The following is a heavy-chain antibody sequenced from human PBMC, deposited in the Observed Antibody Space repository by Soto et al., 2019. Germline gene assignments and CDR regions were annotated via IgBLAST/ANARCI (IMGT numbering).Heavy chain of an antibody. Sequence: QVQLVQSGAEVKKPGASVKVACKASGYSFIKYAIHWVRQAPGQRLEWMGWINGGDGDMKFSQKFQGRVTMTRDTTASTVYMELSSLGSEDTALYYCARARASAIGGLTWFDPWGQGTLVTVSS. CDR3: ARARASAIGGLTWFDP. D-gene: IGHD2-15*01. CDR2: INGGDGDM. CDR1: GYSFIKYA. J-gene: IGHJ5*02. V-gene: IGHV1-3*01.